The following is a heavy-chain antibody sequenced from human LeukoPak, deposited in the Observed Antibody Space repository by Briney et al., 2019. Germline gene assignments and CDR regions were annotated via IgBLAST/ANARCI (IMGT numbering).Heavy chain of an antibody. CDR3: ARAAGTFYYFDY. CDR2: INPSGGST. J-gene: IGHJ4*02. V-gene: IGHV1-46*01. Sequence: ASVKVSCKASGYTFTSYYMHWVRQAPGQGLEWMGIINPSGGSTSYAQKFQGRVTMTRDTSTSTVYMELSSLRSEDMAVYYCARAAGTFYYFDYWGQGTLVTVSS. D-gene: IGHD6-13*01. CDR1: GYTFTSYY.